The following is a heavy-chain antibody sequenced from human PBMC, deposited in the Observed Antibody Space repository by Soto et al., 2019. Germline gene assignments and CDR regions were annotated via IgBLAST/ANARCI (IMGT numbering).Heavy chain of an antibody. CDR3: ARVRPLSDCTSTSCLGAFDI. CDR1: GFSFRSYA. D-gene: IGHD2-2*01. Sequence: EEQLLECGGSLVRPGGSLRLSCAASGFSFRSYAMSWVGQAPGKGMEWVSAITASADTTYYADSVKGRFTISRDNSKNTLYLRMNSLRAEDTAVYYCARVRPLSDCTSTSCLGAFDICCQGTMVTVS. CDR2: ITASADTT. V-gene: IGHV3-23*01. J-gene: IGHJ3*02.